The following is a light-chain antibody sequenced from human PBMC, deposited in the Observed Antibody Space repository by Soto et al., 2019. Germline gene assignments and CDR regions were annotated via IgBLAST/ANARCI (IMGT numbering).Light chain of an antibody. CDR1: SSDVGGYNY. Sequence: QSALTQPASVSGSPGQSITISCTGTSSDVGGYNYVSWYQQHPGKAPRLMIYDVTNRPSGVSNRFSGSKSGSTAYLTISGLQAEDEADYYCCSYTSSSTLVFGGGTQLTVL. V-gene: IGLV2-14*03. CDR3: CSYTSSSTLV. CDR2: DVT. J-gene: IGLJ2*01.